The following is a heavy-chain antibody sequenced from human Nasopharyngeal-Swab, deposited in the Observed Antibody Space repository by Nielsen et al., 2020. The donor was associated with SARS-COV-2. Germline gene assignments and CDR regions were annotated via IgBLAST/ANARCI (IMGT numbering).Heavy chain of an antibody. Sequence: SCAASGLNFSSYGLHWVCQAPGKGLEWVAVISYDGSNKYYADSVKGRFTISRDNSKNTLYLQMNSLRAEDTAVYYCAKDHDTIFSFGDYWGQGTLVTVSS. J-gene: IGHJ4*02. CDR1: GLNFSSYG. V-gene: IGHV3-30*18. D-gene: IGHD3-9*01. CDR3: AKDHDTIFSFGDY. CDR2: ISYDGSNK.